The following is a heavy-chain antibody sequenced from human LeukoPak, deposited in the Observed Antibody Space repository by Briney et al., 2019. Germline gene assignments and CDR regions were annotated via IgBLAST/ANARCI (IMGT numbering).Heavy chain of an antibody. CDR3: ARDPYYYDYSHFDY. CDR2: INPKSGGT. D-gene: IGHD3-22*01. CDR1: GYTLTDYY. J-gene: IGHJ4*02. V-gene: IGHV1-2*02. Sequence: ASVKVSCKASGYTLTDYYMHWVRQAPGQGLEWMGWINPKSGGTNYAQQFEGRVTLTRDTSISTSYMEVSGLRYDDTAVYYCARDPYYYDYSHFDYWGQGTLVSVST.